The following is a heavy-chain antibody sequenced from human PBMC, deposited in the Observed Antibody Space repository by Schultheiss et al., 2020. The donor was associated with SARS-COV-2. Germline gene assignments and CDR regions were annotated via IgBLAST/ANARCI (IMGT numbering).Heavy chain of an antibody. J-gene: IGHJ6*02. D-gene: IGHD4-17*01. CDR3: ASLTVTNGYGMDV. V-gene: IGHV1-2*06. Sequence: GESLKISCKASGYTFTGYYMHWVRQAPGQGLEWMGRINPNSGGTNYAQKFQGRVTMTRDTSISTAYMELSRLRSDDTAVYYCASLTVTNGYGMDVWGQGTTVTVSS. CDR1: GYTFTGYY. CDR2: INPNSGGT.